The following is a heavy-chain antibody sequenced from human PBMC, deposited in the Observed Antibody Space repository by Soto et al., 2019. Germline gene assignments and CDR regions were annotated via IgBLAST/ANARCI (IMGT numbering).Heavy chain of an antibody. Sequence: VQLFESGGGLVQPGGSLRLSCAASGFTFSNYAMSWVRQAPGKGLEWVSGMSNSGSRTYYADSVKGRFIISRDNSKNTLYLQMNILRPEYTAVYYCAKAYFEILTGYFGDYWGQGTLVSVSS. CDR3: AKAYFEILTGYFGDY. CDR2: MSNSGSRT. V-gene: IGHV3-23*01. D-gene: IGHD3-9*01. J-gene: IGHJ4*02. CDR1: GFTFSNYA.